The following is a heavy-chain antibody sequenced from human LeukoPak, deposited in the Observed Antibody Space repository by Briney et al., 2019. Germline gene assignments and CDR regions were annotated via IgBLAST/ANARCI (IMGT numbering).Heavy chain of an antibody. J-gene: IGHJ6*02. D-gene: IGHD3-22*01. CDR2: IYYSGST. CDR3: ARDSHTYYYDSSGYPYYYYGMDV. CDR1: GFTFSSYA. Sequence: KTGGSLRLSCAASGFTFSSYAMSWVRQAPGKGLEWIGYIYYSGSTNYNPSLKSRVTISVDTSKNQFSLKLSSVTAADTAVYYCARDSHTYYYDSSGYPYYYYGMDVWGQGTTVTVSS. V-gene: IGHV4-59*01.